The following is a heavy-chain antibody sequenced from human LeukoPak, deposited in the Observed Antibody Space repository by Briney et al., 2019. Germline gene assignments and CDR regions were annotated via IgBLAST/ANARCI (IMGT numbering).Heavy chain of an antibody. J-gene: IGHJ4*02. CDR1: GFTFSSYA. V-gene: IGHV3-30*14. CDR3: ARGSGSWEC. CDR2: ISYDGSNK. D-gene: IGHD1-26*01. Sequence: GRSLRLSCAASGFTFSSYAMHWVRQAPGKGLEWVAVISYDGSNKYYADSVKGRFTISRDNSKNTLYLQMNSLRVEDTAVYYCARGSGSWECWGQGTLVTVSS.